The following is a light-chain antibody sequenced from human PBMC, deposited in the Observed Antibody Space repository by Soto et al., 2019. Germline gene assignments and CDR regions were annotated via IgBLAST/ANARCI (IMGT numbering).Light chain of an antibody. CDR1: QSVSSSH. J-gene: IGKJ4*01. V-gene: IGKV3-20*01. CDR2: GAS. Sequence: EIVLTQSPDTLSLSPGETATLSCGASQSVSSSHIAWYQQKPGQAPRLLIYGASTRATGIPDRFSGSGSGTDFTLTISRLEPEDFAVYFCQQYARSPLAFGGGTKVDIK. CDR3: QQYARSPLA.